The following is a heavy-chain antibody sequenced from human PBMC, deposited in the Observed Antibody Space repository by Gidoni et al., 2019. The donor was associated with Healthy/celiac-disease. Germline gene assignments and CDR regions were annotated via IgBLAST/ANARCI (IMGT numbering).Heavy chain of an antibody. CDR1: GFTFSSYG. CDR3: AKDPEYASGSYLAGYFDY. Sequence: QVQLVESGGDVVQPGGSLRLSCAASGFTFSSYGMHWVRQAPGKGLEWVGFIRFDGSNKYYADSVKGRFTISRDNSKNTLYLQMNSLRAEDTAVYYCAKDPEYASGSYLAGYFDYWGQGTLVTVSS. CDR2: IRFDGSNK. J-gene: IGHJ4*02. D-gene: IGHD3-10*01. V-gene: IGHV3-30*02.